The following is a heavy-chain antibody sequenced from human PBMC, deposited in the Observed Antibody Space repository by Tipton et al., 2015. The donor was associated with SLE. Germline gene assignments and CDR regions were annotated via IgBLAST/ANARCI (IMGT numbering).Heavy chain of an antibody. CDR1: GFIFSSYA. V-gene: IGHV3-23*03. CDR3: AKEMRPDFGDYIFDQ. Sequence: GSLRLSCTASGFIFSSYALSWVRQAPGKGLEWVSLIYSDGSNTYYADSVKGRFIISRDNPKSTLYLDMNSLRAEDTAIYYCAKEMRPDFGDYIFDQWGQGTLVTVSS. CDR2: IYSDGSNT. D-gene: IGHD4-17*01. J-gene: IGHJ4*02.